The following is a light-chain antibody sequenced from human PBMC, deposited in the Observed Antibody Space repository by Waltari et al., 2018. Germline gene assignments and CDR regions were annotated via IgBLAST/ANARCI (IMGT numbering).Light chain of an antibody. J-gene: IGKJ2*01. CDR2: DAS. CDR3: QQYNLWPPGT. V-gene: IGKV1-33*01. Sequence: IQMTQSPSSLSASVGDRVTNTCQASQDISNYLNWYQQKPGKAPKLLIYDASNLETGVPSRFSGSGSGTDFTFTISSLQTEDFAIYYCQQYNLWPPGTFGQGTKVEIK. CDR1: QDISNY.